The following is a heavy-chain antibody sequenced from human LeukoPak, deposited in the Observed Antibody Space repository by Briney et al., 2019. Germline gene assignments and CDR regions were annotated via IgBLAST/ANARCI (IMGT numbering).Heavy chain of an antibody. V-gene: IGHV3-33*06. Sequence: PGGSLRLSCAASGFTFSSYGMHWVRQAPGKGLEWVAVIWYDGSNKYYADSVKGRFTISRDNSKNTLYLQMNSLRAEDTAVYYCAKGLVGATTFRGVGAFDYWGQGTLVTVSS. CDR2: IWYDGSNK. D-gene: IGHD1-26*01. CDR1: GFTFSSYG. J-gene: IGHJ4*02. CDR3: AKGLVGATTFRGVGAFDY.